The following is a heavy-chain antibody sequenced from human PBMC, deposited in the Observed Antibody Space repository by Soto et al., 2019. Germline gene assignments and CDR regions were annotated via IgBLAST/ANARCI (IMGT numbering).Heavy chain of an antibody. Sequence: EVQLLESGGDVVRPGGSLRLSCAASGFTFSSYAMGWVRQAPGKGLEWVAGVSRAGTYTFYAYSVQGRFSISRDNSWDTVDLYMRALRGDGTAVYFCVMYTVTEVLGESWGQGTLVSVSS. CDR1: GFTFSSYA. J-gene: IGHJ5*02. CDR3: VMYTVTEVLGES. V-gene: IGHV3-23*01. CDR2: VSRAGTYT. D-gene: IGHD3-16*01.